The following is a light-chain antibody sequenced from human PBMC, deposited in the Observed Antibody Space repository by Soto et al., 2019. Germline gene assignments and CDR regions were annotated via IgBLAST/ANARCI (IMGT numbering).Light chain of an antibody. CDR2: EGS. J-gene: IGLJ2*01. CDR1: SSDVGSYDL. CDR3: CSYAGDSTLV. Sequence: QSVLTQPASVSGSPGQSTTISCTGTSSDVGSYDLVSWYQQHPGKAPKLMIYEGSKRPSGVSNRFSGSKSGNTASLTISGLQAEDEADYYCCSYAGDSTLVFGGGTKLTVL. V-gene: IGLV2-23*01.